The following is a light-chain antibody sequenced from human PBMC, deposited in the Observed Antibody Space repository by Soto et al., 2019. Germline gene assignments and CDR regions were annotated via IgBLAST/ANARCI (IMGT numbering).Light chain of an antibody. CDR1: QSVTKY. J-gene: IGKJ2*03. CDR2: DAS. CDR3: QQRSSWYS. V-gene: IGKV3-11*01. Sequence: EIVLTQSPATLSLSPGERATLSCRASQSVTKYLAWYQQKPGQPPRLLIYDASNRATAVPARFSGSGSGTDFTLTISSLQPEDFAVYYCQQRSSWYSFGQGTKLEIK.